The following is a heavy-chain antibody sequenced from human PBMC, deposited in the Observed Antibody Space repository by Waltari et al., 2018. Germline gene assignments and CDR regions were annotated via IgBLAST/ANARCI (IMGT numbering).Heavy chain of an antibody. D-gene: IGHD2-2*01. CDR3: ARSTPGLFVDV. CDR2: LYYSGST. J-gene: IGHJ6*02. Sequence: QVQLHESGPGLVRPSETLSLNCTVSGRSMPTYYRSGIRQPPGKGLEWIGYLYYSGSTSYNPSLKSRVTMSLDTSKNQFSLNLTSVTAADTAVYYCARSTPGLFVDVWGQGTTVTVSS. CDR1: GRSMPTYY. V-gene: IGHV4-59*01.